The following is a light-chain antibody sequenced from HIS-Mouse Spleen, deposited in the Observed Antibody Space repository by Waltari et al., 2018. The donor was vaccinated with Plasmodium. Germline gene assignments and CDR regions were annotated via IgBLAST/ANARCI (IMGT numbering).Light chain of an antibody. V-gene: IGLV2-14*03. J-gene: IGLJ2*01. Sequence: QSALTQPASVSGSPGQSITISCTGTSSDVGGYNYVLWYHQHPGKAPKLMIYDVSNRPSGVSNRFSGSKSGNTASLTISGLQAEDEADYYCSSYTSSSTLVFGGGTKLTVL. CDR1: SSDVGGYNY. CDR2: DVS. CDR3: SSYTSSSTLV.